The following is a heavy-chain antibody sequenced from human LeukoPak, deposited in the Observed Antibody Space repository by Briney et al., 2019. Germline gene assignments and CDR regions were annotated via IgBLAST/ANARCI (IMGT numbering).Heavy chain of an antibody. V-gene: IGHV5-51*07. CDR1: GYSFTSYW. D-gene: IGHD6-13*01. J-gene: IGHJ5*02. Sequence: GESLKISCKGSGYSFTSYWIGWVHQMPGKGLEWMGIIYPGDSDTRYSPSFQGQVTISADKSISTAYLQWSSLKASDTAMYYCARRRAAAGITNWFDPWGQGTLVTISS. CDR3: ARRRAAAGITNWFDP. CDR2: IYPGDSDT.